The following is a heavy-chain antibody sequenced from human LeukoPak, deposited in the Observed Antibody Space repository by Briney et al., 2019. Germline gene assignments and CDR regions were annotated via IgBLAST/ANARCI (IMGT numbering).Heavy chain of an antibody. D-gene: IGHD5-18*01. V-gene: IGHV4-34*01. J-gene: IGHJ4*02. Sequence: SETLSLTCAVYGGSLSGYYWSWIRQPPGKGLEWIGEINHSGSTNYNPSLKSRVTISVDTSKNQFSLKLSSVTAADTAVYYCARAGNSGYSYGTPFDYWGQGTLVTVSS. CDR3: ARAGNSGYSYGTPFDY. CDR1: GGSLSGYY. CDR2: INHSGST.